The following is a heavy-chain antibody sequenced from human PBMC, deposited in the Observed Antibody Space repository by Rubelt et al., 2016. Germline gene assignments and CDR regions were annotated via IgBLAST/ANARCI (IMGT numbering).Heavy chain of an antibody. CDR1: GYTFTGYY. J-gene: IGHJ4*02. V-gene: IGHV1-2*06. CDR2: INPNSGGT. CDR3: ARESSSGWYIDY. Sequence: QVQLVQSGAEVKKPGASVKVSCKASGYTFTGYYMHWVRQAHGQGLEWVGRINPNSGGTNYARKFQGRVTMTRDTSITTAYMELSRLRSDDTAVFYCARESSSGWYIDYWGQGTLVTVSS. D-gene: IGHD6-19*01.